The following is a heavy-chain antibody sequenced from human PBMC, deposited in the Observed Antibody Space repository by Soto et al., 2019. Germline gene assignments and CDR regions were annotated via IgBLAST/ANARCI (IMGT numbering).Heavy chain of an antibody. J-gene: IGHJ3*02. CDR3: AQALVFTGGDGFDI. D-gene: IGHD1-1*01. Sequence: QVRLQDWGPGLVKPSQTLSLKCSVSGGSITTGGRYWSWIRQLPGQGLEWIGSIYYSGNTYYTAYLKSRVNISVEAAKNQFSLKLSSVTAADTAVYYCAQALVFTGGDGFDIWGQGRLVTVSS. V-gene: IGHV4-31*02. CDR1: GGSITTGGRY. CDR2: IYYSGNT.